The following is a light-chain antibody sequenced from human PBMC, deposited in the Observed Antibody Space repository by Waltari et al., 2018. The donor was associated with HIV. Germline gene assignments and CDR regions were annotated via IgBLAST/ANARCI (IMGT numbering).Light chain of an antibody. Sequence: QSVLTQSPSVSGAPGQRVTISCTGSRSNIGAGYPVHWYQQLPGTAPKPLIYGNSNRPSGVPDRFSGSKSGTSASLAITGLQAEDEADYYCQSHDSSLSGYVFGTGTKVTVL. V-gene: IGLV1-40*01. CDR1: RSNIGAGYP. J-gene: IGLJ1*01. CDR3: QSHDSSLSGYV. CDR2: GNS.